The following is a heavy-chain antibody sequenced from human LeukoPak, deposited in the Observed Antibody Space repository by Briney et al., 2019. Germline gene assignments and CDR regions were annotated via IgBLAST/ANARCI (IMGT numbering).Heavy chain of an antibody. CDR3: TGRVIVGATKDYFDY. CDR1: GFTFSGSA. D-gene: IGHD1-26*01. J-gene: IGHJ4*02. Sequence: GESLKISCAASGFTFSGSAMHWVRQASGKGLEWVGRIRSKANSYATAYAASVNGRFTISRDDSKNTAYLQMNSLKTEDTAVYYCTGRVIVGATKDYFDYWGQGTLVTVSS. V-gene: IGHV3-73*01. CDR2: IRSKANSYAT.